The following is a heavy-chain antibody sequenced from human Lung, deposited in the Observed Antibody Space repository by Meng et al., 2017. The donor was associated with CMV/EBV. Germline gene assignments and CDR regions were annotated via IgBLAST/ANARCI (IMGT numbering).Heavy chain of an antibody. CDR1: GYTFTSYG. CDR2: ISTYNGNT. Sequence: ASVXVSCKASGYTFTSYGINWVRQAPGQGREWMAWISTYNGNTYYAQKFQGRVTLTTDTSTSAAYMELRSLRSDDTAVYYCARDWRLMNAQPNWFDPWGQGTLVTVSS. CDR3: ARDWRLMNAQPNWFDP. D-gene: IGHD3-3*01. J-gene: IGHJ5*02. V-gene: IGHV1-18*01.